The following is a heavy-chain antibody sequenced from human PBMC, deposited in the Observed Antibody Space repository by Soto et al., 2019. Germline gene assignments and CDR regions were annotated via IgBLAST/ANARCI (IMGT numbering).Heavy chain of an antibody. V-gene: IGHV4-31*03. D-gene: IGHD6-19*01. CDR3: ARDSRDGWMGYYFDY. CDR2: IYYSGST. J-gene: IGHJ4*02. CDR1: GGSISSGGYY. Sequence: QVQLQESGPGLVKPSQTLSLTCTVSGGSISSGGYYWSWIRQHPGKGLEWIGYIYYSGSTYYNPSRRSRVTISVDASKNQFSLKLSSVTAADTAVYYCARDSRDGWMGYYFDYWGQGTLVTVSS.